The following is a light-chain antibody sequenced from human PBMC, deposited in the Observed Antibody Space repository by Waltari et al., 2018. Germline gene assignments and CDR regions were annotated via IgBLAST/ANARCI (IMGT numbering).Light chain of an antibody. CDR3: ASYTSSKTWV. V-gene: IGLV2-14*01. CDR1: SSDVGGYAY. J-gene: IGLJ3*02. Sequence: QSALTQPASVSGSPGQSITISCTGTSSDVGGYAYVSWYQQHPGKAPKLMFFDVTNRPSGVSDRFSGSKSGNTASLTMSGLHTEDEADYYCASYTSSKTWVFGGGTKLTVL. CDR2: DVT.